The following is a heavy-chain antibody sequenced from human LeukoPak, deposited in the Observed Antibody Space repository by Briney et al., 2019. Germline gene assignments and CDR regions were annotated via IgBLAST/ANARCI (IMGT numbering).Heavy chain of an antibody. D-gene: IGHD6-19*01. J-gene: IGHJ4*02. CDR2: IYSGGST. Sequence: GGSLRLSCAASGLIFSSNYMSWVRQAPGKGLEWVSVIYSGGSTYYADSVKGRFTISRDNSKNTLYLQMNSLRAEDTAVYYCARDQEAQWLNFDYWGQGTLVTVSS. V-gene: IGHV3-53*01. CDR1: GLIFSSNY. CDR3: ARDQEAQWLNFDY.